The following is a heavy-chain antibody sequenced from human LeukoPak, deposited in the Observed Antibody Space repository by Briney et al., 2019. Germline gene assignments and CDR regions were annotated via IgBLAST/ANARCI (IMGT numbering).Heavy chain of an antibody. CDR3: AKVFSSSFDY. CDR1: GFTFSSYA. V-gene: IGHV3-23*01. CDR2: ISGSGGST. Sequence: GGPLRLSCAASGFTFSSYAMSWVRQAPGKGLEWVSAISGSGGSTYYADSVKGRFTISRDNSKNTLYLQMNSLRAEGTAVYYCAKVFSSSFDYWGQGTLVTVSS. J-gene: IGHJ4*02. D-gene: IGHD6-6*01.